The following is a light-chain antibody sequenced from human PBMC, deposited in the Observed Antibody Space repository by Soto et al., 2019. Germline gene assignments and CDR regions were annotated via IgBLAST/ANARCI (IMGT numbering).Light chain of an antibody. CDR3: LKNNSNPPL. V-gene: IGKV1-17*01. J-gene: IGKJ4*01. Sequence: DIQMTQSPSSLSASVGDRVTITCRASQGIGSDLGWYQQKPGKAPKRLIYAASSLQSGVPSRFSGSGPGPEFPLTTASLQPEDFATYSFLKNNSNPPLFGGGTKGE. CDR1: QGIGSD. CDR2: AAS.